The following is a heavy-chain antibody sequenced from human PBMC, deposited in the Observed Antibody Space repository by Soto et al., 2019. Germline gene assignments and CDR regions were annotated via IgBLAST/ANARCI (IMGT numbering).Heavy chain of an antibody. CDR1: GFTFSDYY. Sequence: GGSLRLSCAASGFTFSDYYMSWIRQAPGKGLEWVSYISSSGSTIYYADSVKGRFTISRDNAKNSLYLQMNSLRAEDTAVYYCARTALLWFGELFLYYFDYWGQRTLVTVSS. V-gene: IGHV3-11*01. J-gene: IGHJ4*02. D-gene: IGHD3-10*01. CDR3: ARTALLWFGELFLYYFDY. CDR2: ISSSGSTI.